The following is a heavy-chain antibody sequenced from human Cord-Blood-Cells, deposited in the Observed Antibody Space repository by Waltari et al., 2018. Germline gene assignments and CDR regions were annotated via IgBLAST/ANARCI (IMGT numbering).Heavy chain of an antibody. Sequence: QVQLQQWGAGLLKPSETLSLTCAVYGGSFSGYYWSWIRQPPGKGLEWIGEINHSGSTNYNPSLKSRVTISVDTSKNLFSLKLSSVTAADTAVYYCARTEYQLLFDYWGQGTLVTVSS. CDR2: INHSGST. CDR3: ARTEYQLLFDY. J-gene: IGHJ4*02. D-gene: IGHD2-2*01. V-gene: IGHV4-34*01. CDR1: GGSFSGYY.